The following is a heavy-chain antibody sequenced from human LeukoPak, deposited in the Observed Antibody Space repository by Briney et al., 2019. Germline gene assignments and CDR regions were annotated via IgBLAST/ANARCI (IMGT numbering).Heavy chain of an antibody. D-gene: IGHD6-19*01. J-gene: IGHJ5*02. Sequence: SETLSLTCTVSGGSISSSSYYWGWIRQPPGKGLEWIGSIYYSGSTYYNPSLKSRVTISVDTSKNQFSLKLSSVTAADTAVYYCARGYSSGWYGNWFDPWGQGTLVTASS. CDR2: IYYSGST. CDR3: ARGYSSGWYGNWFDP. V-gene: IGHV4-39*07. CDR1: GGSISSSSYY.